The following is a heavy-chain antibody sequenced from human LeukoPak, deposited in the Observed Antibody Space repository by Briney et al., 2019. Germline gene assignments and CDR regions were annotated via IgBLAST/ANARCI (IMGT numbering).Heavy chain of an antibody. CDR1: GFTFSSYA. D-gene: IGHD6-13*01. Sequence: GGSLRLSCAASGFTFSSYAMHWVRQAPGKGLEWVAVISYDGSNKYYADSVKGRFTISRDNSKNTLYLQMNSLRAEDTAVYYCARLSTEGSSWPFAYRGQGTLVTVSS. CDR2: ISYDGSNK. J-gene: IGHJ4*02. V-gene: IGHV3-30-3*01. CDR3: ARLSTEGSSWPFAY.